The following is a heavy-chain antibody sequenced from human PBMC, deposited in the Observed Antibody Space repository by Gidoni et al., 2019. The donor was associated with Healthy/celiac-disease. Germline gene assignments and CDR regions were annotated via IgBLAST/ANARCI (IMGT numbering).Heavy chain of an antibody. D-gene: IGHD1-26*01. CDR2: IKSKTDGGTT. V-gene: IGHV3-15*01. CDR3: TTGPIVGATTDAFDI. J-gene: IGHJ3*02. CDR1: GFTFSNAW. Sequence: EVQLVESGGGLVKHGGSLRLSCAASGFTFSNAWMSWVRQAPGKGLEWVGRIKSKTDGGTTDYAAPVKGRFTISRDDSKNTLYLQMNSLKTEDTAVYYCTTGPIVGATTDAFDIWGQGTMVTVSS.